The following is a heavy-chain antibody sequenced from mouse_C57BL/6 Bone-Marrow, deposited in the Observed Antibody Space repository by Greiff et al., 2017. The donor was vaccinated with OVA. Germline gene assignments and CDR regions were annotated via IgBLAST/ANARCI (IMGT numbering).Heavy chain of an antibody. D-gene: IGHD3-3*01. J-gene: IGHJ2*01. CDR2: ISYDGSN. CDR1: GYSITSGYY. V-gene: IGHV3-6*01. Sequence: EVKLMESGPGLVKPSQSLSLTCSVTGYSITSGYYWNWIRQFPGNKLEWMGYISYDGSNNYNPSLKNRISITRDTSKNQFFLKLNSVTTEDTATYDCARGGTDYWGQGTTLTVSS. CDR3: ARGGTDY.